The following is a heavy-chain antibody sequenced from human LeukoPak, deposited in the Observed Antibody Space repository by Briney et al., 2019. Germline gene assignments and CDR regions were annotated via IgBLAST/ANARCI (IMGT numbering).Heavy chain of an antibody. D-gene: IGHD3-16*01. V-gene: IGHV3-43*02. CDR3: AKESGKFVY. CDR1: GLTFHDYA. J-gene: IGHJ4*02. CDR2: ISADGGST. Sequence: GGSLRLSCVASGLTFHDYAMHWVRQAPGKGLEWVSLISADGGSTFYADSVRGRFSISRDNSKNSLYLQMNSLRTEDTAMYYCAKESGKFVYWGQGTLVAVSS.